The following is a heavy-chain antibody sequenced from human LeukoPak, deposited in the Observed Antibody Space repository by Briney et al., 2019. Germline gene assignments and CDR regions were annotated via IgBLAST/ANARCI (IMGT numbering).Heavy chain of an antibody. V-gene: IGHV4-4*02. CDR2: IYHSGST. CDR3: ARAWPKTYDFWSGYSGYGMDV. CDR1: GGSISSSNW. D-gene: IGHD3-3*01. J-gene: IGHJ6*02. Sequence: ETLSLTCAVSGGSISSSNWWRWVRQPPGKGLEWIGEIYHSGSTNYNPSLKSRVTISVDKSKNQFSLKLSSVTAADTAVYYCARAWPKTYDFWSGYSGYGMDVWGQGTTVTVSS.